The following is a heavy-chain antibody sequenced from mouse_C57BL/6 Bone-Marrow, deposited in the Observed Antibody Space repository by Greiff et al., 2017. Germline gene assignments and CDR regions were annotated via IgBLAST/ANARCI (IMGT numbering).Heavy chain of an antibody. Sequence: VQLVESGAELARPGASVKLSCKASGYTFTSYGISWVKQRTGQGLEWIGEIYPRSGNTYYNEKFKGKATLTADKSSSTAYMELRSLTSEDSAVYFCARPAYYSNYDYAMDYWGQGTSVTVSS. V-gene: IGHV1-81*01. CDR3: ARPAYYSNYDYAMDY. D-gene: IGHD2-5*01. CDR2: IYPRSGNT. CDR1: GYTFTSYG. J-gene: IGHJ4*01.